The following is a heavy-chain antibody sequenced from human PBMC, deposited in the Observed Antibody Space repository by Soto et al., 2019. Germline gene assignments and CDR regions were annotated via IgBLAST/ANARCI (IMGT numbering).Heavy chain of an antibody. V-gene: IGHV3-23*01. Sequence: EVQLLESGGGLVQPGGSLRLSCAASGFTFSSYAMSWVRQAPGKGLECVSAISGSGGSTYYADSVKGRFTISRDNSKNTLYLQMNSLRAEDTAVYYCAGAGSGSYYHKWNDYWGQGPLVTVSS. J-gene: IGHJ4*02. CDR1: GFTFSSYA. D-gene: IGHD3-10*01. CDR2: ISGSGGST. CDR3: AGAGSGSYYHKWNDY.